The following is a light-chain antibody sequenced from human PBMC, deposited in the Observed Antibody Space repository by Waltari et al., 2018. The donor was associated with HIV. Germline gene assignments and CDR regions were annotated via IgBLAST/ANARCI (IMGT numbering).Light chain of an antibody. CDR1: QSIRSW. CDR3: QQYKSYPYT. V-gene: IGKV1-5*03. Sequence: DIQMTQSPSTLSASVADRVTITCRASQSIRSWLAWYQQKPGKAPKLLICKASRLESGVPTRFSGSGSGTEFTLTISSLQPDDFATYYCQQYKSYPYTFGQGTKLEIK. J-gene: IGKJ2*01. CDR2: KAS.